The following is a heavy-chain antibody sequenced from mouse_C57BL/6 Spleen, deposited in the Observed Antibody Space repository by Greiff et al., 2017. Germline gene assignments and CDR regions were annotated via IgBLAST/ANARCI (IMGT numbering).Heavy chain of an antibody. D-gene: IGHD2-4*01. J-gene: IGHJ1*03. V-gene: IGHV1-4*01. CDR2: INPSSGYT. CDR1: GYTFTSYT. Sequence: VQLQQSGAELARPGASVKMSCKASGYTFTSYTMHWVKQRPGQGLEWIGYINPSSGYTKYNQKFKDKATLTAEKSSSTAYMQLSSLTSEDSAVYYCARKGYYDYDGYFDVWGTGTTVTVSS. CDR3: ARKGYYDYDGYFDV.